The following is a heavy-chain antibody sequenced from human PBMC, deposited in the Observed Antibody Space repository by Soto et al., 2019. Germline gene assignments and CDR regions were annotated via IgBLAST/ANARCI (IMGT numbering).Heavy chain of an antibody. CDR1: GGTFSSYT. CDR2: IIPILGIA. V-gene: IGHV1-69*04. J-gene: IGHJ4*02. CDR3: AREYRIGAFDY. D-gene: IGHD2-15*01. Sequence: GASVKVSCKASGGTFSSYTISWVRQAPGQGLEWMGRIIPILGIANYAQKFQGRVTITADKSTSTAYMELSSLRSEDTAVYYCAREYRIGAFDYWGQGTLVTVSS.